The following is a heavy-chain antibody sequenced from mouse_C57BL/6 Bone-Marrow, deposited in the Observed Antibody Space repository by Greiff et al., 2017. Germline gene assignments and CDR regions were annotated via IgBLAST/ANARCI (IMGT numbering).Heavy chain of an antibody. D-gene: IGHD1-1*01. CDR2: IWRGGST. Sequence: QVQLKESGPGLVQPSQSLSITCTVSGFSLTSYGVHWVRQSPGKGLEWLGVIWRGGSTDYNAAFMSRLSITKDNSKRQVFFKMNSLQADDTAIYYCAKDYGSNPYYFDYWGQGTTLTVSS. V-gene: IGHV2-5*01. CDR1: GFSLTSYG. J-gene: IGHJ2*01. CDR3: AKDYGSNPYYFDY.